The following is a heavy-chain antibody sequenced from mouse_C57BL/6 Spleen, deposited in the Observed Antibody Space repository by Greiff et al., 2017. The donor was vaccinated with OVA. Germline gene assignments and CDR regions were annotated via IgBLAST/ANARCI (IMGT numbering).Heavy chain of an antibody. D-gene: IGHD1-1*01. V-gene: IGHV1-82*01. Sequence: VKVVESGPELVKPGASVKISCKASGYAFSSSWMNWVKQRPGKGLEWIGRIYPGDGDTNYNGKFKGKATLTADKSSSTAYMQLSSLTSEDSAVYFCARSRVITTGDFDYWGQGTTLTVSS. J-gene: IGHJ2*01. CDR3: ARSRVITTGDFDY. CDR1: GYAFSSSW. CDR2: IYPGDGDT.